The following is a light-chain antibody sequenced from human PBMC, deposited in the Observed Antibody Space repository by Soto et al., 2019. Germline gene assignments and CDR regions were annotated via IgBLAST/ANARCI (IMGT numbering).Light chain of an antibody. Sequence: QSVLTQPPSASGTPGQRVTISCSGSSSNIGSNYVYWYHQLPGTAPKLVIYRNNQRPSGVPDRFSGSKSGNTASLTISGLQAEDEADYYCCSYARGSRAFGGGTKLTVL. V-gene: IGLV1-47*01. CDR2: RNN. CDR3: CSYARGSRA. J-gene: IGLJ3*02. CDR1: SSNIGSNY.